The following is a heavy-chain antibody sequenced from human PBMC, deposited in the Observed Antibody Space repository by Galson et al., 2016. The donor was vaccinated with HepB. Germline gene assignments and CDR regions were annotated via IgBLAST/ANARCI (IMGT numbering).Heavy chain of an antibody. CDR3: VTWLQVPFHH. CDR1: GFTFSNCP. CDR2: INNNGDNQ. D-gene: IGHD6-19*01. V-gene: IGHV3-23*01. Sequence: SLRLSCAASGFTFSNCPMIWVRQTPGKGLEWVATINNNGDNQHHADSVMGRFTISRDNFQNTVSLQMNSLRDDDTAVYYCVTWLQVPFHHWGRGILVTVSS. J-gene: IGHJ4*02.